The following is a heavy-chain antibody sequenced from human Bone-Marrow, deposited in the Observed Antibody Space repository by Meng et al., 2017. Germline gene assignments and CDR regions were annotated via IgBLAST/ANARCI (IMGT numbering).Heavy chain of an antibody. V-gene: IGHV4-39*07. CDR1: GGSISSSSYY. CDR3: ARVGEYRYYGSGSNGVY. Sequence: SETLSLTCTVSGGSISSSSYYWGWIRQPPGKGLEWTGSIYYSGSTYYNPSLKSRVTISVDTSKNQFSLKLSSVTAADTAVYYCARVGEYRYYGSGSNGVYWGQGTLVTVSS. J-gene: IGHJ4*02. CDR2: IYYSGST. D-gene: IGHD3-10*01.